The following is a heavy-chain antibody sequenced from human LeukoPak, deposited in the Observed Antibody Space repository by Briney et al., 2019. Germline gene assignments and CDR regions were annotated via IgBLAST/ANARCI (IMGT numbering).Heavy chain of an antibody. V-gene: IGHV3-30*04. CDR1: GFTFSSYA. D-gene: IGHD3-3*01. CDR3: ARDVSYDFWSGYYSWYFDY. CDR2: ISYDGNNK. Sequence: PGGSLRLSCAASGFTFSSYAMHWVRQAPGKGLEWVAVISYDGNNKYNADSVKGRFTISRDNSKNTLYLQMNSLRAEDTAVYYCARDVSYDFWSGYYSWYFDYWGQGTLVTVSS. J-gene: IGHJ4*02.